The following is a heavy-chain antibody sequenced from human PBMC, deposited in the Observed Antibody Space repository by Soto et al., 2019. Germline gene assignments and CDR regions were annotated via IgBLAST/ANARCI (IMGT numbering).Heavy chain of an antibody. CDR3: ASGRTGTPYYFDY. D-gene: IGHD1-1*01. CDR2: IIPIFGTA. CDR1: GGTFSSYA. Sequence: SVKVSCKASGGTFSSYAISWVRQAPGQGLEWMGGIIPIFGTANYAQKFQGRVTITADKSTSTAYMELSSLRSEDTAVYYCASGRTGTPYYFDYWGQGTLVTVSS. J-gene: IGHJ4*02. V-gene: IGHV1-69*06.